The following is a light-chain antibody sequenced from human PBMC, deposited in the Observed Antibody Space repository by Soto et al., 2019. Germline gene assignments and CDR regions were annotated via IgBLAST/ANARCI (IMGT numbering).Light chain of an antibody. J-gene: IGKJ4*01. CDR1: QSVSSSY. CDR3: QQYGSSPPLT. Sequence: EIVLTQSPGTLSLSPGERATLSCRASQSVSSSYLAWYQQKPGQAPRLLIYGASSSATGIPDRFSGSGSGTDFTLTISRLEPEDFAVYYCQQYGSSPPLTFGGGNKVEIK. CDR2: GAS. V-gene: IGKV3-20*01.